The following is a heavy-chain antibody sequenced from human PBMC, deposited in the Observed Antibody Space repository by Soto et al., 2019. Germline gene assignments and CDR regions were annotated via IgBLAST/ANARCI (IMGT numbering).Heavy chain of an antibody. V-gene: IGHV1-69*01. CDR1: GGGTLSNDA. D-gene: IGHD2-21*02. J-gene: IGHJ4*02. Sequence: QVHLVQSGADGRKSGSSVRVSCTASGGGTLSNDAISWLRQAPGQVLEWLGRISPFFGTTDYSQSFQGRLTMTADASTGTVYMDLRSLKSDDTAVYYCAREVVTETTWGSFDSWGQGTLVTVSS. CDR3: AREVVTETTWGSFDS. CDR2: ISPFFGTT.